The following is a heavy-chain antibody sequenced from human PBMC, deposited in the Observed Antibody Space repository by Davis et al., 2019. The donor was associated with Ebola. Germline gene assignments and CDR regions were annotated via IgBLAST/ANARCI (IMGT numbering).Heavy chain of an antibody. Sequence: GESLKISCKASGYTFTSYAMHWVRQAPGQRLEWMGWINAGNGNTKYSQKFQGRVTITRDTSASTAYMELSSLRSEDTAVYYCARDPYCISTSCYGSWFDPWGQGTLVTVSS. CDR2: INAGNGNT. CDR1: GYTFTSYA. J-gene: IGHJ5*02. CDR3: ARDPYCISTSCYGSWFDP. V-gene: IGHV1-3*01. D-gene: IGHD2-2*01.